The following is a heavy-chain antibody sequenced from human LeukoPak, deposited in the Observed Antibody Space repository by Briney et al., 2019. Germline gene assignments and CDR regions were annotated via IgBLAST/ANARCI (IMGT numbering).Heavy chain of an antibody. V-gene: IGHV3-23*01. CDR2: ISGRGGST. D-gene: IGHD3-10*01. CDR3: AKDRNEWFGESLVY. Sequence: GGSLRLSCAASGFTFSSYAMSWVRQAPGRGLEWVSAISGRGGSTYYADYVKGRLTISRDNSKNTLYLQMNSLRAEDTAVYYCAKDRNEWFGESLVYWGQGTLVTVSS. CDR1: GFTFSSYA. J-gene: IGHJ4*02.